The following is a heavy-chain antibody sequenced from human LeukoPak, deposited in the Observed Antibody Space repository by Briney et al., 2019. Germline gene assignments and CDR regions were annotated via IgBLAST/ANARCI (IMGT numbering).Heavy chain of an antibody. D-gene: IGHD2-15*01. CDR2: ISGSGGST. V-gene: IGHV3-23*01. CDR1: GFTFSGYG. J-gene: IGHJ4*02. CDR3: AKGVGYCSGGSCQQFDY. Sequence: GGSLRLSCAASGFTFSGYGMSWVRQAPGRGLKWVSAISGSGGSTYYADSVKGRITISRDNSKNTLYLQMNSLRAEDTAVYYCAKGVGYCSGGSCQQFDYWGQGTLVTVSS.